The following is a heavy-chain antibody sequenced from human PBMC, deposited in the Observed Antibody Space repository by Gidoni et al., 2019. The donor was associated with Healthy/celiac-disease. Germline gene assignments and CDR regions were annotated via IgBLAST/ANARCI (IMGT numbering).Heavy chain of an antibody. D-gene: IGHD3-16*02. J-gene: IGHJ5*02. Sequence: QLQLQESGSGLVKPSQTLSLTCAVSGGSISSGGYSWSWIRQPPGKGLEWIGYIQHSGSTYYNPSLKSRVTISVDRSKNQFSLKLSSVTAADTAVYYCARGREDYVWGSYRYNWFDPWGQGTLVTVSS. CDR3: ARGREDYVWGSYRYNWFDP. CDR1: GGSISSGGYS. V-gene: IGHV4-30-2*01. CDR2: IQHSGST.